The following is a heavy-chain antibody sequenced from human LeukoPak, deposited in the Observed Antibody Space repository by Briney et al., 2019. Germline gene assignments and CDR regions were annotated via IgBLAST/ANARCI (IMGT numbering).Heavy chain of an antibody. CDR2: FDPEDGET. CDR1: GYTFTSYY. J-gene: IGHJ4*02. D-gene: IGHD3-22*01. CDR3: ATDRIDSSGYYYPYFDY. V-gene: IGHV1-24*01. Sequence: ASVKVSCKASGYTFTSYYMHWVRQAPGQGLEWMGGFDPEDGETIYAQKFQGRVTMTEDTSTDTAYMELSSLRSEDTAVYYCATDRIDSSGYYYPYFDYWGQGTLVTVSS.